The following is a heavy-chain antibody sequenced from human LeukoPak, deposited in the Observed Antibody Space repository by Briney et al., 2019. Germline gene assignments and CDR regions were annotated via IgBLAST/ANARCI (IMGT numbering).Heavy chain of an antibody. CDR1: GFTFSTYW. Sequence: GGSLRLSCAASGFTFSTYWMHWVRQAPGKGLVWVSFINSDGSTTSYADSVKGRFTISRDNAKNTLDLQMSSLRAEDTAVYYCARDKSYGMDVWGQGTMVTVSS. V-gene: IGHV3-74*01. CDR2: INSDGSTT. J-gene: IGHJ6*02. CDR3: ARDKSYGMDV.